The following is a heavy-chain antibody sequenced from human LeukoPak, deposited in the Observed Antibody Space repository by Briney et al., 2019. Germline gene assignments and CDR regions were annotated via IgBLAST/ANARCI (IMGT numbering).Heavy chain of an antibody. J-gene: IGHJ3*02. D-gene: IGHD3-22*01. CDR1: GGSISSYY. Sequence: SETLSLTCTVSGGSISSYYWSWIRQPPGKGLEWIGYIYYSGSTNYNPSLESLVTISVDTSKNQFSLKLSSVTAADTAVYYCARDSQYYDSSGYPNAFDIWGQGTMVTVSS. V-gene: IGHV4-59*01. CDR3: ARDSQYYDSSGYPNAFDI. CDR2: IYYSGST.